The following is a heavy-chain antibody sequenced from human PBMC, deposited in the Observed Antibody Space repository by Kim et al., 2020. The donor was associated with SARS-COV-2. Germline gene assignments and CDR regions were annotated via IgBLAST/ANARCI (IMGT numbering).Heavy chain of an antibody. CDR1: GFTFGDYA. V-gene: IGHV3-49*04. Sequence: GGSLRLSCTASGFTFGDYAMSWVRQAPGKGLEWVGFIRSKAYGGTTEYAASVKGRFTISRDDSKSIAYLQMNSLKTEDTAVYYCTRLEAPIDFWSGYYYFDYWGQGTLVTVSS. J-gene: IGHJ4*02. CDR3: TRLEAPIDFWSGYYYFDY. D-gene: IGHD3-3*01. CDR2: IRSKAYGGTT.